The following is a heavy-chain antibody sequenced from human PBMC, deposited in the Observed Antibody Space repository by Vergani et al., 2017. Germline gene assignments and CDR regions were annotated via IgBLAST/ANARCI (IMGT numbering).Heavy chain of an antibody. CDR3: ARSYEKSYYDILTGYYNY. J-gene: IGHJ4*02. Sequence: EVQLVQSGAEVKKPGESLKISCKGSGYSFTSYWIGWVRQMPGKGLEWMGIIYPGDSDTRYSPSFQGQVTISADKSISTAYLQWSSLKASDTAVYYCARSYEKSYYDILTGYYNYWGQGTLVTVSS. CDR1: GYSFTSYW. V-gene: IGHV5-51*01. CDR2: IYPGDSDT. D-gene: IGHD3-9*01.